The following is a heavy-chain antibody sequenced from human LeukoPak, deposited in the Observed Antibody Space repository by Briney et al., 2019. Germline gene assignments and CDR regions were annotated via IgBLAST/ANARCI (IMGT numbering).Heavy chain of an antibody. V-gene: IGHV1-69*04. CDR2: VIPILGIA. CDR3: ARTSGSSTNRYFDY. CDR1: GGTFSSYA. Sequence: SVKVSCKASGGTFSSYAISWVRQAPGQGLEWMGRVIPILGIANYAQKFQGRVTITADKSTSTAYMELSSLRSEDTAVYYCARTSGSSTNRYFDYWGQGTLVTVSS. D-gene: IGHD1-26*01. J-gene: IGHJ4*02.